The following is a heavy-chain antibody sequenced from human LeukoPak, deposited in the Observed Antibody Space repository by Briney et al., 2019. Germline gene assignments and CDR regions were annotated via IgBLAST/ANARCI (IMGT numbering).Heavy chain of an antibody. V-gene: IGHV3-7*01. D-gene: IGHD6-13*01. CDR3: ARDRIAAAGSYLVWYFDL. CDR1: GFTFSSYW. J-gene: IGHJ2*01. Sequence: GGSLRPSCAASGFTFSSYWTSWVRQAPGKGLEWVANIKQDGSEKYYVDSVKGRFTISRDNAKNSLYLQMNSLRAEDTAVYYCARDRIAAAGSYLVWYFDLWGRGTLVTVSS. CDR2: IKQDGSEK.